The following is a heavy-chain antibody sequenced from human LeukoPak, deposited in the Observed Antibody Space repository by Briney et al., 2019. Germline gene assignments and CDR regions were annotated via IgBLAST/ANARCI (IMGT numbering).Heavy chain of an antibody. J-gene: IGHJ1*01. Sequence: GGTLRLSCAASGFTFSSYAMNWVRQAPGKGLEWVSAISGSGSTTYYADSVKGRFTISRDNSKNTLFLQMNSLTAEDTAIYSCARPRLEYCSGGSCYSGYFQHWGQGTLVTVSS. CDR1: GFTFSSYA. V-gene: IGHV3-23*01. D-gene: IGHD2-15*01. CDR2: ISGSGSTT. CDR3: ARPRLEYCSGGSCYSGYFQH.